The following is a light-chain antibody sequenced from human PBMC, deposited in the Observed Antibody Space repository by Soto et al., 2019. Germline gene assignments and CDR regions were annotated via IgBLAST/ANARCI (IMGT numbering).Light chain of an antibody. Sequence: QSALTQPASVSGSPGQSITISCTGTSSDVGSYDLVSWYQHHPGNAPKLMIYEVTKRPSGVSDRFSGSKSGNTASLTISGLQAEDEADYYCCSYAGSGTLIFGGGTKLTVL. CDR2: EVT. CDR1: SSDVGSYDL. V-gene: IGLV2-23*02. CDR3: CSYAGSGTLI. J-gene: IGLJ2*01.